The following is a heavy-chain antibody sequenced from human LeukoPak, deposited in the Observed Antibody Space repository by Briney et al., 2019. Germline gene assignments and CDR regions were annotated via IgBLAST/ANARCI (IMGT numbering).Heavy chain of an antibody. J-gene: IGHJ3*02. CDR3: ARDEGYCSGGSCYVGAFDI. D-gene: IGHD2-15*01. Sequence: ASVKVSCKVSGYTLTELSMHWVRQAPGKGLEWMGGFDPEDGETIYAQKFQGRVTMTRDTSTSTVYMELSSLRSEDTAVYYCARDEGYCSGGSCYVGAFDIWGQGTMVTVSS. V-gene: IGHV1-24*01. CDR1: GYTLTELS. CDR2: FDPEDGET.